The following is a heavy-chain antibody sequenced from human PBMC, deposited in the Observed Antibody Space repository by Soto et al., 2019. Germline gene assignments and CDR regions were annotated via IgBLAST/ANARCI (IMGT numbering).Heavy chain of an antibody. CDR2: IDHSGGST. CDR1: GFTFSNYA. D-gene: IGHD6-19*01. CDR3: ANLYSSGGKDWFDP. J-gene: IGHJ5*02. Sequence: VQLLESGGGLVQPGGYLRLSCAASGFTFSNYAMSWVRQAPGKGLEWVSGIDHSGGSTYYADSVKGRFTISRDNSKNTLYLQMNSLRAEDTAVYYCANLYSSGGKDWFDPWGQGTLVTVSS. V-gene: IGHV3-23*01.